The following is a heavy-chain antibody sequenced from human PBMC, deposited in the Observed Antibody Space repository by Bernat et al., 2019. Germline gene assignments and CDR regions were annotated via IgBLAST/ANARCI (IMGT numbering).Heavy chain of an antibody. CDR2: ISAYNGNT. J-gene: IGHJ4*02. V-gene: IGHV1-18*01. CDR1: GYTFTSYG. D-gene: IGHD3-22*01. CDR3: ARNLVGVVITGGADY. Sequence: VRMAQSRTAVIKPQASVIVSCKASGYTFTSYGISWVRQAPGQGLEWMGWISAYNGNTNYAQKLQGRVTMTTDTSTSTAYMELRSLRSDDTAVYYCARNLVGVVITGGADYWGQGTL.